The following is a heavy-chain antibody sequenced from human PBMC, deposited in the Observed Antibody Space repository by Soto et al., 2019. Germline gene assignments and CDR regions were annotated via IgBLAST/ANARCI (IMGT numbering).Heavy chain of an antibody. V-gene: IGHV3-23*01. CDR2: ISGSGGST. Sequence: EVQLLESGGGLVQPGGSLRLSCAASGFTFSSYAMSWVRQAPGKGLEWVSAISGSGGSTYYADSVKGRFTISRDNSKNTLYLQMNSLRAEDTAVYYCTKDLGSGFGEYYWGQGTLVTVSS. J-gene: IGHJ4*02. CDR3: TKDLGSGFGEYY. CDR1: GFTFSSYA. D-gene: IGHD3-10*01.